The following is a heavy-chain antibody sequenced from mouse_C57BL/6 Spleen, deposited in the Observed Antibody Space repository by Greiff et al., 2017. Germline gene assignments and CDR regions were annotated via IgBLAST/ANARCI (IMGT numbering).Heavy chain of an antibody. CDR3: ARGGSTMVTTGRPWFAY. V-gene: IGHV1-52*01. CDR1: GYTFTSYW. J-gene: IGHJ3*01. D-gene: IGHD2-2*01. CDR2: IDPSDSET. Sequence: QVQLQQPGAELVRPGSSVKLSCKASGYTFTSYWMHWVKQRPIQGLEWIGNIDPSDSETHYNQKFKDKATLTVDKSSSTAYMQLSSLTSEDSAVYYCARGGSTMVTTGRPWFAYWGQGTLVTVSA.